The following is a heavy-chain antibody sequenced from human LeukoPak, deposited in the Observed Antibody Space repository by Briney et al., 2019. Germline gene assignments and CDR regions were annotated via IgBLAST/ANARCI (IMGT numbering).Heavy chain of an antibody. V-gene: IGHV3-23*01. D-gene: IGHD6-13*01. CDR2: ISGSGGST. J-gene: IGHJ3*02. Sequence: RGSLRLSCAASGFTFSSYAMSWVRQAPGKGLEWVSAISGSGGSTYYADSVKGRFTISRDNSKNTLYLQMNSLRAEDTAVYYCAKRQHWGQLAHDAFDIWGQGAMVTVSS. CDR1: GFTFSSYA. CDR3: AKRQHWGQLAHDAFDI.